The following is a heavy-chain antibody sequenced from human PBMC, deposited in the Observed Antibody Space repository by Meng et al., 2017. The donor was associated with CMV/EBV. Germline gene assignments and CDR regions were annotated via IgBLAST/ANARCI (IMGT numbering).Heavy chain of an antibody. CDR1: GFTFSNAW. J-gene: IGHJ4*02. V-gene: IGHV3-15*07. D-gene: IGHD3-3*01. CDR3: TTDGFWSGYYN. Sequence: DSGFTFSNAWMNWVRQAPGKGLEWVGRIKSKTDGGTTDYAAPVKGRFTISRDDSKNTLYLQMNSLKTEDTAVYYCTTDGFWSGYYNWGQGTLVTVSS. CDR2: IKSKTDGGTT.